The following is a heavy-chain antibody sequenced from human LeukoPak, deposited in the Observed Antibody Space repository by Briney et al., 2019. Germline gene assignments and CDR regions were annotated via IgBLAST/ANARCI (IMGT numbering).Heavy chain of an antibody. V-gene: IGHV1-69*01. Sequence: SVKVSRKASGGTFSSYAISWVRQAPGQGLEWMGGIIPIFGTANYAQKFQGRVTITADESTSTAYMELSSLRSEDTAVYYCAANYYDSSGYFGYWGQGTLVTVSS. CDR2: IIPIFGTA. D-gene: IGHD3-22*01. CDR3: AANYYDSSGYFGY. CDR1: GGTFSSYA. J-gene: IGHJ4*02.